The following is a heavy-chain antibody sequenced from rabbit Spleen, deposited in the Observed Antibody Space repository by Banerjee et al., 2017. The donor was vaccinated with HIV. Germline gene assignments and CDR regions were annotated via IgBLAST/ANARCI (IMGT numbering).Heavy chain of an antibody. J-gene: IGHJ6*01. CDR3: ARDTSSSFSSYGMDL. V-gene: IGHV1S40*01. D-gene: IGHD1-1*01. CDR2: IDSGSSGFT. CDR1: GVSFSISSY. Sequence: QSLEESGGDLVKPGASLTLTCTASGVSFSISSYMCWVRQAPGKGLEWIACIDSGSSGFTYYASWAKGRFTISKTSSTTVTLQMTRLTAADTATYFCARDTSSSFSSYGMDLWGQGTLVT.